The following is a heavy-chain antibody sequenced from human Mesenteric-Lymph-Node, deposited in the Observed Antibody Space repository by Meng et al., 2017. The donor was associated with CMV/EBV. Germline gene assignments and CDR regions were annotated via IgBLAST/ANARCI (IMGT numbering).Heavy chain of an antibody. CDR3: ATMAPGGSYLEDF. V-gene: IGHV3-23*01. CDR1: GLTFRNYA. CDR2: LSGSGISE. D-gene: IGHD1-26*01. Sequence: GESLKISCAVSGLTFRNYAMSWVRQAPGKGLEWVSALSGSGISEYYADSVKGRFTVSRDNSKNTLFLQTNSLRAEDTAVYFCATMAPGGSYLEDFWGQGILVTVSS. J-gene: IGHJ4*02.